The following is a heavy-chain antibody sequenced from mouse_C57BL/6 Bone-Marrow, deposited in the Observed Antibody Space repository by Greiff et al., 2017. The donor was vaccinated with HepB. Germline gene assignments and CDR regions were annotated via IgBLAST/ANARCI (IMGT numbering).Heavy chain of an antibody. Sequence: QVQLQQSGTELVKPGASVKLSCKASGYTFTSYWMHWVKQRPGQGLEWIGNINPSNGGTNYNEKFKSKATLTVDKSSSTAYMQLSSLTSEDSAVYYCARWLLPRYWYFDVWGTGTTVTVSS. CDR2: INPSNGGT. D-gene: IGHD2-3*01. CDR3: ARWLLPRYWYFDV. J-gene: IGHJ1*03. V-gene: IGHV1-53*01. CDR1: GYTFTSYW.